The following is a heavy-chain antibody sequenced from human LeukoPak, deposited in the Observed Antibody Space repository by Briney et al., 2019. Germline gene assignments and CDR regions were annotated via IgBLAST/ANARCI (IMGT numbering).Heavy chain of an antibody. V-gene: IGHV3-7*01. D-gene: IGHD3-10*01. CDR2: IKQDGSEK. CDR1: GFTFSSSW. CDR3: ARDRGNYFDY. J-gene: IGHJ4*02. Sequence: GGSLRLSCAAFGFTFSSSWMSWVRQAPGKGLEWVANIKQDGSEKYYVDSVKGRFTISRDNAKNSLYLQMSSLRAEDTAVYYCARDRGNYFDYWGQGTLVTVSS.